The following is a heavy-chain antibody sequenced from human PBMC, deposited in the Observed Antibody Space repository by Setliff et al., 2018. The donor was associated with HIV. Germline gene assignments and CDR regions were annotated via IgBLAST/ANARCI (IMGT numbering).Heavy chain of an antibody. V-gene: IGHV4-4*07. CDR1: GGSISSHY. CDR3: AKEVLEIAVAAS. D-gene: IGHD6-19*01. Sequence: PSETLSLTCTVSGGSISSHYWSWLRQPAGQGPEWIGHIYTNGYTNYNPSLKSRVTISVDTSKSQFSLKLNSVTAADTAVYYCAKEVLEIAVAASWGQGTLVTVSS. CDR2: IYTNGYT. J-gene: IGHJ4*02.